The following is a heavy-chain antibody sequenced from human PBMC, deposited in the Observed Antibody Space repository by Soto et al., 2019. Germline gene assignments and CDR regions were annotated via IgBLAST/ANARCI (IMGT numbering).Heavy chain of an antibody. J-gene: IGHJ4*02. Sequence: PGGSLRLSCAASGFTFSSYAMSWVRQAPGKGLEWVSAISGSGGSTYYADSVKGRFTISRDNSKNTLYLQMNSLRVEDTAVYYCAKESRLRFLEWLPQAEFDYWGQGTLVTVSS. V-gene: IGHV3-23*01. D-gene: IGHD3-3*01. CDR3: AKESRLRFLEWLPQAEFDY. CDR2: ISGSGGST. CDR1: GFTFSSYA.